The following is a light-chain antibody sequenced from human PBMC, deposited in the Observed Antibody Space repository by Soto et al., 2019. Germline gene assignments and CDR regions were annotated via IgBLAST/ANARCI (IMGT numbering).Light chain of an antibody. CDR1: TGAVTSGHY. Sequence: QTVVTQEPSLTVSPGGTVTLTCGSSTGAVTSGHYPYWFQQKPGQAPRTLIYDTSNKHSWTPARFSGSLLGGNAALTLSGAQPEDEAEYYCLLSYSGADVVFGGGTKLTVL. V-gene: IGLV7-46*01. CDR3: LLSYSGADVV. CDR2: DTS. J-gene: IGLJ2*01.